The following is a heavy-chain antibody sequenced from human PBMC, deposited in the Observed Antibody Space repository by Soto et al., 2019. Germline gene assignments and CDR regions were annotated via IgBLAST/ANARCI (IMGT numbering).Heavy chain of an antibody. J-gene: IGHJ4*02. Sequence: PGGSLRLFCAASGFTFSSYAMSWVRQAPGKGLEWVSAISGSGGSTYYADSVKGRFTISRDNSKNTLYLQMNSLRAEDTAVYYCAKDRQWLVRFFDYWGQGTLVTVAS. CDR1: GFTFSSYA. CDR2: ISGSGGST. V-gene: IGHV3-23*01. D-gene: IGHD6-19*01. CDR3: AKDRQWLVRFFDY.